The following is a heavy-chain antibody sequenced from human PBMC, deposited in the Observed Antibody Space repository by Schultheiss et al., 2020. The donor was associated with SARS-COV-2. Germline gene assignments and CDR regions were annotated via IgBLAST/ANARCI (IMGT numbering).Heavy chain of an antibody. V-gene: IGHV5-51*01. CDR2: IYPGDSDT. D-gene: IGHD6-13*01. CDR3: ARQIAAPSRGGYYYGMDV. CDR1: GYRISSFW. Sequence: GESLKISCRGSGYRISSFWISWVRQMPGKGLEWMGIIYPGDSDTRYSPSFQGQVTISADKSISTAYLQWSSLKASDTAMYYCARQIAAPSRGGYYYGMDVWGQGTTVTVSS. J-gene: IGHJ6*02.